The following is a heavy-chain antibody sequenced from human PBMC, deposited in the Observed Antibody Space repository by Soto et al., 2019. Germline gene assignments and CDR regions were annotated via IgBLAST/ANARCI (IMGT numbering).Heavy chain of an antibody. D-gene: IGHD1-1*01. V-gene: IGHV4-34*01. J-gene: IGHJ5*02. CDR3: VRDGTKTLRDWFDP. Sequence: SETLSLTCAVYGGSVNGYYWNWIRQPPGKGLEWIGEINHTGGTHYNPSLKSRVTMSVDTSKNQFSLRLSSVTAADTAIYYCVRDGTKTLRDWFDPWGQGISVTVSS. CDR1: GGSVNGYY. CDR2: INHTGGT.